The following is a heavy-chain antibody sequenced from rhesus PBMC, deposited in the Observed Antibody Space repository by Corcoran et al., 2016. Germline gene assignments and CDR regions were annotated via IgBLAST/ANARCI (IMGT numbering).Heavy chain of an antibody. CDR1: GHAISSGSG. Sequence: QVQLQESGPGLGKPAETLALTCAVSGHAISSGSGWRWSRQPPGKGLEWIGYIGGSSGSTNYNPSRKGRVTISKATSKIQFSLKLSSVTAADTAVYYCARDTVAIDFDYWGQGVLVTVSS. J-gene: IGHJ4*01. D-gene: IGHD4-29*01. CDR3: ARDTVAIDFDY. CDR2: IGGSSGST. V-gene: IGHV4-127*01.